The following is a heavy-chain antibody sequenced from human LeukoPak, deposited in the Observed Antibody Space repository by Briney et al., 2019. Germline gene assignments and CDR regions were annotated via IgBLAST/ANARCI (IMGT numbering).Heavy chain of an antibody. D-gene: IGHD4-23*01. CDR2: IKEDGSEK. CDR3: ARIPYGSHSDWYFDL. J-gene: IGHJ2*01. Sequence: GGSLRLSCAASGFSFSIYWMSWVRQAPGEGLEWVAYIKEDGSEKYYVDSVKGRLTISRDNAKNSLHLQMNSLRAEDTAVYFCARIPYGSHSDWYFDLWGRGTLVTVSS. V-gene: IGHV3-7*01. CDR1: GFSFSIYW.